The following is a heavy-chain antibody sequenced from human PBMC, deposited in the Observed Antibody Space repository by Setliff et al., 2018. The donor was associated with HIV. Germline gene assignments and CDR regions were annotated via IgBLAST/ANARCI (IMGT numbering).Heavy chain of an antibody. CDR2: IYSDGST. CDR1: GFTVSSNY. Sequence: GGSLRLSCAASGFTVSSNYMSWVRQAPGKGLEWVSVIYSDGSTYYADSVKGRFTISRDNSKNTLYLQMNSLRAEDTAVYYCARDGSRGGLPFYGMDVWGQGTTVTVSS. J-gene: IGHJ6*02. V-gene: IGHV3-53*01. D-gene: IGHD3-16*01. CDR3: ARDGSRGGLPFYGMDV.